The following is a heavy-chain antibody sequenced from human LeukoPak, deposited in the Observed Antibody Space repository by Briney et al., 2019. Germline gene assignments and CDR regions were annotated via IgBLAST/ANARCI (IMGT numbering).Heavy chain of an antibody. Sequence: GGSLRLSCAASGFTFSSYWMSWVRQAPGKGLEWVANIKQDGSEKYYVDSVKGRFTISRDSAKNSLYLQMNSLRAEDTAVFYCARGTPTGLKAFDIWGQGTMVTVSS. CDR2: IKQDGSEK. D-gene: IGHD2-2*01. CDR1: GFTFSSYW. V-gene: IGHV3-7*01. J-gene: IGHJ3*02. CDR3: ARGTPTGLKAFDI.